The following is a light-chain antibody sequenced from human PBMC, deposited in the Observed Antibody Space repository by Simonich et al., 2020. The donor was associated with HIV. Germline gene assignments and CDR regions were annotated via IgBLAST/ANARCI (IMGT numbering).Light chain of an antibody. Sequence: DIQMTQSPSSVSASVGDRVTVPCRASQSISSWLAWYQQKPGKAPKLLIYAASRLQSGVPSRFSGSGSGTDFTLTINNLQPEDFATYYCQQANSFPRTFCQGTKVEIK. CDR3: QQANSFPRT. CDR2: AAS. V-gene: IGKV1-12*01. J-gene: IGKJ1*01. CDR1: QSISSW.